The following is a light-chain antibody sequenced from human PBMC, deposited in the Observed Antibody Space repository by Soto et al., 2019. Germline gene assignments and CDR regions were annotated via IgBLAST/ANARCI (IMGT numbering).Light chain of an antibody. CDR2: EAA. Sequence: DIKMTQSPSTLSASVGDRVTITCRASQYIHNYLAWYQQKPGEAPKLLIYEAANLESGVPSRFSGSGTGTEFTLTLSSLQPDDFATYYCQQSNNYPWTFGQGTRVEI. CDR3: QQSNNYPWT. CDR1: QYIHNY. J-gene: IGKJ1*01. V-gene: IGKV1-5*03.